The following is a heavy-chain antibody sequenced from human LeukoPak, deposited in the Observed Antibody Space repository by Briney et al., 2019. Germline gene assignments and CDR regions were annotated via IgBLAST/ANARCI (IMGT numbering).Heavy chain of an antibody. Sequence: GASVKVSCKASGGTFSSYAISWVRQAPGQGLEWMGWISAYNGNTNYAQKLQGRVTMTTDTSTSTAYMELRSLRSDDTAVYYCARGVGGYCGGDCFSATDYWGQGTLVTVSS. V-gene: IGHV1-18*01. D-gene: IGHD2-21*02. CDR2: ISAYNGNT. J-gene: IGHJ4*02. CDR1: GGTFSSYA. CDR3: ARGVGGYCGGDCFSATDY.